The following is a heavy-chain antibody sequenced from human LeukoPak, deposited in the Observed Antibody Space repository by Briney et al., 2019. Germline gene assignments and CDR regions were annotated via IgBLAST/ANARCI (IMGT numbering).Heavy chain of an antibody. V-gene: IGHV3-48*04. J-gene: IGHJ4*02. CDR1: GFTFSSYS. D-gene: IGHD2-2*01. CDR2: ITGHSSTI. Sequence: GGSLRLSCAASGFTFSSYSMSWVRQAPGKGLEWVSYITGHSSTIYYADSVKGRFTISRDNAKNSLYLQMNSLRAEDTAVYYCARDQMISVVVPAAMGYFDYWGQGTLVTVSS. CDR3: ARDQMISVVVPAAMGYFDY.